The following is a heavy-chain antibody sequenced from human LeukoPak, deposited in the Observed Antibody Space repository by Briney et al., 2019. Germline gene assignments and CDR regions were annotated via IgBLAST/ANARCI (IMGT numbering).Heavy chain of an antibody. CDR1: GFTFSSYS. CDR3: ASGYYGSGSYYTVLYFDY. D-gene: IGHD3-10*01. V-gene: IGHV3-21*01. CDR2: ISSSSSYI. J-gene: IGHJ4*02. Sequence: PGGSLGLSCAASGFTFSSYSMNWVRQAPGKGLEWVSSISSSSSYIYYADSVKGRFTISRDNAKNSLYLQMNSLRAEDTAVYYCASGYYGSGSYYTVLYFDYWGQGTLVTVSS.